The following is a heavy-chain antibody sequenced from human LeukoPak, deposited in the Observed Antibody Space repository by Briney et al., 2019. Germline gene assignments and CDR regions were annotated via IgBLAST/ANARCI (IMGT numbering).Heavy chain of an antibody. J-gene: IGHJ4*02. Sequence: ASVKVSCKASGYTFTSYGISWVRQAPGQGLEWMGWISAYNGNTNYAQKLQGRVIMTTDTSTSTAYMELRSLRSDDTAVYYCARGKADYVWGSYLSRWDYWGQGTLVTVSS. D-gene: IGHD3-16*01. CDR1: GYTFTSYG. V-gene: IGHV1-18*01. CDR2: ISAYNGNT. CDR3: ARGKADYVWGSYLSRWDY.